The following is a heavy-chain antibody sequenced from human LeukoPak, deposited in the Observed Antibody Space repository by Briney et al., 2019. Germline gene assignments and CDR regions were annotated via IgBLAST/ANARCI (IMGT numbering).Heavy chain of an antibody. CDR3: AKAGAYSSSSHDY. D-gene: IGHD6-6*01. CDR1: GFTINNYA. V-gene: IGHV3-23*01. Sequence: GGSLRLSCAVSGFTINNYAMSWVRQAPGKGLEWVSATSASGASTYYADSVTGRFTISRDISKSTLYLQMNSLRDEDTALYYCAKAGAYSSSSHDYWGQGALVTVSS. J-gene: IGHJ4*02. CDR2: TSASGAST.